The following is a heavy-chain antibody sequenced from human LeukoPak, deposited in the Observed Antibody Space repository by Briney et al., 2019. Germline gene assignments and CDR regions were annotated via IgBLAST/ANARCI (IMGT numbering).Heavy chain of an antibody. D-gene: IGHD3-3*01. CDR1: GFTFSSYE. Sequence: GGSLRLSCAASGFTFSSYEMNWVRQASGKGLEWVGRIRSKPNSYATAYAASVTGRFTISRDDSKNPAYLQMNSLKTEDTAVYYCWSGLDYWGQGILVTVSS. V-gene: IGHV3-73*01. J-gene: IGHJ4*02. CDR3: WSGLDY. CDR2: IRSKPNSYAT.